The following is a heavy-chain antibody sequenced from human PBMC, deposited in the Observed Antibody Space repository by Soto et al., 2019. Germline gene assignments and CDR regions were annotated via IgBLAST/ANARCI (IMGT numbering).Heavy chain of an antibody. D-gene: IGHD6-13*01. CDR3: SRGGTTSSWYWRN. CDR2: INQDGSET. J-gene: IGHJ4*02. CDR1: GFTLSNDW. V-gene: IGHV3-7*04. Sequence: EVQLVESGGGLVQPGMSLRLSCAASGFTLSNDWMTWVRQAPVRGLEWVANINQDGSETQYADSVRGRFTISRDNAKEFLYLQMNSLRDDDTAVYYCSRGGTTSSWYWRNWGQGILVTVSS.